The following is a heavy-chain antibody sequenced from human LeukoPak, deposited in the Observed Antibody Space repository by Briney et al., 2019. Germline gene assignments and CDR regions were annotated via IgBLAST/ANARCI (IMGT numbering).Heavy chain of an antibody. CDR1: GGSISSYY. CDR2: IYYSGST. V-gene: IGHV4-59*01. Sequence: SETLSLTCTVSGGSISSYYWSWIRQPPGKGLEWIGYIYYSGSTNYNPSLKSRVTISEDTSKNQFSLKLSSVTAADTAVYYCARGYGGSYFGYWGQGTLVTVSS. J-gene: IGHJ4*02. CDR3: ARGYGGSYFGY. D-gene: IGHD1-26*01.